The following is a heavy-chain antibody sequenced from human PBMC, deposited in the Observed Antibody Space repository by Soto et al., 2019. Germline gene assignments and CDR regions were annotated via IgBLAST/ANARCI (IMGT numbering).Heavy chain of an antibody. J-gene: IGHJ6*02. CDR2: IIPIFGTA. V-gene: IGHV1-69*13. D-gene: IGHD2-15*01. CDR1: GGTFSSYA. CDR3: ARKTVVTQFRGMDV. Sequence: SVKVSCKASGGTFSSYAISWVRQAPGQGLEWMGGIIPIFGTANYAQKFQGRVTITADESTSTAYMVLSSLRSEDTAVYYCARKTVVTQFRGMDVWGQGTTVTVSS.